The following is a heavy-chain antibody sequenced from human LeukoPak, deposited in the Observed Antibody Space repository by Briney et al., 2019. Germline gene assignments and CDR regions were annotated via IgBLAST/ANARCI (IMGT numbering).Heavy chain of an antibody. CDR3: ARSQQLIRTFDS. D-gene: IGHD6-13*01. CDR1: GGSISSGGYY. Sequence: SQTLSLTCTVSGGSISSGGYYWSWIRQPPGKGLEWIGYIYHSGSTYYNPSLKSRVTMSVDTSKNQFSLRLSSVTAADTAVYYCARSQQLIRTFDSWGQGTLVAVSS. CDR2: IYHSGST. J-gene: IGHJ4*02. V-gene: IGHV4-30-2*02.